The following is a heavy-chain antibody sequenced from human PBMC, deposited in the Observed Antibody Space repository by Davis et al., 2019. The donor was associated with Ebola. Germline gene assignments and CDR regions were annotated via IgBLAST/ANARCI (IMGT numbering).Heavy chain of an antibody. D-gene: IGHD3-22*01. Sequence: GESLKISCAASGFTFSDYYMSWIRQAPGKGLEWVSYISSSGSTIYYADSVKGRFTISRDNAKNSLYLQMNSLRAEDTAVYYCTTTYYYDSSGTLVADYWGQGTLVTVSS. CDR2: ISSSGSTI. J-gene: IGHJ4*02. CDR1: GFTFSDYY. V-gene: IGHV3-11*01. CDR3: TTTYYYDSSGTLVADY.